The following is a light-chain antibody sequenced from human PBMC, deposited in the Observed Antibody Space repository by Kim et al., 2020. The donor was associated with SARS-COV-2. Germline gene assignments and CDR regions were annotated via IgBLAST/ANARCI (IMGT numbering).Light chain of an antibody. CDR1: QSVSSY. CDR3: QQRSNWPPT. V-gene: IGKV3-11*01. J-gene: IGKJ1*01. CDR2: DAS. Sequence: LSPGKRATPSCRASQSVSSYFAWYQQKPGQAPRLLIYDASNRATGIPARFSGSGSGTYFTLTISSLEPEDFAVYYCQQRSNWPPTFGQVTKVEIK.